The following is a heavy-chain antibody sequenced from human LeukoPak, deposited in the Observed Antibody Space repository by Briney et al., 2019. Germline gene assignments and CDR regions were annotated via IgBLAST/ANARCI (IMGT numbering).Heavy chain of an antibody. Sequence: GSLRLSCAVSGFTFSSEAMGWVRQPPGKGLEWIGSIYYSGSTYYNPSLKSRVTISVDTSKNQFSLKLSSVTAADTAVYYCAKSSSSSWYDVFDYWGQGTLVTVSS. V-gene: IGHV4-38-2*01. CDR2: IYYSGST. J-gene: IGHJ4*02. D-gene: IGHD6-13*01. CDR1: GFTFSSEA. CDR3: AKSSSSSWYDVFDY.